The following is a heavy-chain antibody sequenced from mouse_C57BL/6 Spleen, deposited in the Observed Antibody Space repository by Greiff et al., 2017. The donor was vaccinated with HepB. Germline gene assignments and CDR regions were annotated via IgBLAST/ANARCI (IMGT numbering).Heavy chain of an antibody. Sequence: EVHLVESGGGLVKPGGSLKLSCAASGFTFSSYAMSWVRQTPEKRLEWVATISDGGRYTYYPDNVKGRFTISRDNAKNNLYLQMSHLKSEDTAMYYCARDDDGYSWFAYWGQGTLVTVSA. CDR1: GFTFSSYA. CDR3: ARDDDGYSWFAY. D-gene: IGHD2-3*01. V-gene: IGHV5-4*01. J-gene: IGHJ3*01. CDR2: ISDGGRYT.